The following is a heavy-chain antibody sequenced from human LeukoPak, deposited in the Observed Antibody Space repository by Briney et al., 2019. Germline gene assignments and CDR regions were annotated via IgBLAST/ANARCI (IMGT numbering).Heavy chain of an antibody. D-gene: IGHD1-26*01. Sequence: GGSLRLSCAASGFTFSSYAMSWVRQAPGKGLEWVSAISGSGGSTYYADSVKGRFTISRDNSKNTLYLQMNSLRAEDTAVYYCAKASAIGSSLTVEPYYFDYWGQGTLVTVSS. J-gene: IGHJ4*02. V-gene: IGHV3-23*01. CDR2: ISGSGGST. CDR3: AKASAIGSSLTVEPYYFDY. CDR1: GFTFSSYA.